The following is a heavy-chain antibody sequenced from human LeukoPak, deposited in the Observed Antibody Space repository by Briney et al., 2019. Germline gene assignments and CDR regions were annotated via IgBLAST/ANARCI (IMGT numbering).Heavy chain of an antibody. CDR2: ISTRSSYI. J-gene: IGHJ4*02. Sequence: PGGSLRLSCAASGFTFSTYSMNWVRQAPGKGPEWVSSISTRSSYIYYVDSVRGRFTISRDNAKKSLYLQMNSLRVEDSAVYYCAGDQGGNRWTYWGQGTLVTVSS. D-gene: IGHD3-16*01. CDR1: GFTFSTYS. V-gene: IGHV3-21*01. CDR3: AGDQGGNRWTY.